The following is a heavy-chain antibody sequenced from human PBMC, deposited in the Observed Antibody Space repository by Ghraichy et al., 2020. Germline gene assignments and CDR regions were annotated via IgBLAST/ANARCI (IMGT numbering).Heavy chain of an antibody. D-gene: IGHD5-12*01. CDR2: ISSNGGST. V-gene: IGHV3-64D*06. CDR3: VKANSAYNSNYFDY. J-gene: IGHJ4*02. CDR1: GFIFSNYA. Sequence: GGSLKLSCSASGFIFSNYAMHWVRQAPGKGLEYVSGISSNGGSTSHVDFVKGRFTISRDNSKNTLYLQMGSLRPEDTAVYYCVKANSAYNSNYFDYWGQGTLVTFSS.